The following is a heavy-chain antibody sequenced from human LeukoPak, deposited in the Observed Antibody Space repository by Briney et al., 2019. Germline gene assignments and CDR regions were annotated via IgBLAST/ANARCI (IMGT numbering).Heavy chain of an antibody. V-gene: IGHV3-48*01. Sequence: GGSLRLSCAASGFTFSSSPMNWVRQAPGKGLEWVSHITSSGDDVYYTDSVEGRFAISRDNAENSLYLQMDSRRAEDTAMYYCVRDDRGIYTLWGQGTLVSVSS. CDR1: GFTFSSSP. J-gene: IGHJ4*02. CDR2: ITSSGDDV. CDR3: VRDDRGIYTL. D-gene: IGHD3-16*01.